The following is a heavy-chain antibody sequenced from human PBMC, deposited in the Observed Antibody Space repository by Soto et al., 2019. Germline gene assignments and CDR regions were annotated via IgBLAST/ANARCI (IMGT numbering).Heavy chain of an antibody. CDR1: GYTFTSYA. V-gene: IGHV1-3*01. Sequence: ASVKVSCKASGYTFTSYAMHWVRQAPGQRLEWMGWINAGNGNTKYSQKFQGRVTITRDTSASTAYMELSSLRSEDTAVYYCARVGGEPQYCSGGSCPPPIAMDVWGQGTTVTVSS. CDR3: ARVGGEPQYCSGGSCPPPIAMDV. CDR2: INAGNGNT. J-gene: IGHJ6*02. D-gene: IGHD2-15*01.